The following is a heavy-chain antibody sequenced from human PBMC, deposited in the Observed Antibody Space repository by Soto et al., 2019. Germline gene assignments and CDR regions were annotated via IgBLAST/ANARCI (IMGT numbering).Heavy chain of an antibody. CDR2: ISAHNGNT. V-gene: IGHV1-18*01. J-gene: IGHJ4*02. D-gene: IGHD1-1*01. CDR3: ARGRYGDY. Sequence: QVHLVQSGAEVKKPGASVKVSCQGSGYAFTTYDITWVRQAPGQGLEWMGWISAHNGNTNFAQKLQGRVTVTRDTSTSTAYMELSSLRDDDTAVYYCARGRYGDYWGQGALVTVSS. CDR1: GYAFTTYD.